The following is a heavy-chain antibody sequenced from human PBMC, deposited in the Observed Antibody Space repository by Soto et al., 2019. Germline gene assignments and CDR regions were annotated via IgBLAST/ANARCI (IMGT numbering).Heavy chain of an antibody. J-gene: IGHJ4*02. Sequence: VASVKVSCKASGYTFTSYGISWVRQAPGQGLEWMGWISAYNGNTNYAQKLQGRVTMTTDTSTSTAYMELRSLRPDDTAVYYCARERTYDYGDYDYFDDRGQGTRVTVSS. CDR2: ISAYNGNT. CDR1: GYTFTSYG. V-gene: IGHV1-18*01. CDR3: ARERTYDYGDYDYFDD. D-gene: IGHD4-17*01.